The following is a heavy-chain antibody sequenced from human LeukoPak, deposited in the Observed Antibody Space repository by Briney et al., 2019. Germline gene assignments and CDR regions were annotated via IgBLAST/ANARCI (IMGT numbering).Heavy chain of an antibody. CDR3: ARRAGALYYYDTSGPFDH. CDR1: GFTFSSFA. Sequence: GGSLRLSCAASGFTFSSFAMSWVRQAPGKGLEWVLGISGSGDSTYFADSVKGRFTISRDNSKNTLYLQMNSLRVDDTAVYFCARRAGALYYYDTSGPFDHWGRGTLVTVSS. CDR2: ISGSGDST. V-gene: IGHV3-23*01. J-gene: IGHJ4*02. D-gene: IGHD3-22*01.